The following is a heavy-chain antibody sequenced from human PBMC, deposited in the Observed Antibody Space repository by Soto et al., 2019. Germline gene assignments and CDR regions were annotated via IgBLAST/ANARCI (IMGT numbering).Heavy chain of an antibody. D-gene: IGHD6-19*01. CDR2: IYYSGST. CDR1: GGSISSYY. V-gene: IGHV4-59*01. Sequence: SETLSLTCTVSGGSISSYYWSWIRQPPGKGLEWIGYIYYSGSTNYNPSLKSRVTISVDTSKNQFSLKLSSVTAADTAVYYCARGGSGWYSNWFDPWRQGTLVTVSS. J-gene: IGHJ5*02. CDR3: ARGGSGWYSNWFDP.